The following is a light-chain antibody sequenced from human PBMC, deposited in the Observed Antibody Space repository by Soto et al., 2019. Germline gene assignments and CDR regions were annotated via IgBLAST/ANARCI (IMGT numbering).Light chain of an antibody. CDR2: WAS. J-gene: IGKJ2*01. V-gene: IGKV4-1*01. CDR1: QNVLYSSDNKNY. Sequence: DIVMTQSPDSLAVSLGERATINCKSSQNVLYSSDNKNYLAWYQQKPGQPPKLLIYWASTRESGVPDRFSGSGSRTDFTLTISSLQAEDVAVYYCQQYYSLPLTFGQGTKLEIK. CDR3: QQYYSLPLT.